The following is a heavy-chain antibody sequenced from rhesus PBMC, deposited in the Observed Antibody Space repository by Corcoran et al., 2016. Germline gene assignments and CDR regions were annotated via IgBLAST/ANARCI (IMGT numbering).Heavy chain of an antibody. CDR2: NKNRADGGTA. CDR1: GFTFITYR. J-gene: IGHJ4*01. Sequence: ELQRVESGGGLGKPGGSLRCSWPASGFTFITYRLTRVRQAPGKGLEWVGFNKNRADGGTAAYAESVKCRFTISRDDSKNTLYLQMNSLKTEDTAVYYCTREDFWGQGVLVTVSS. V-gene: IGHV3-16*01. CDR3: TREDF.